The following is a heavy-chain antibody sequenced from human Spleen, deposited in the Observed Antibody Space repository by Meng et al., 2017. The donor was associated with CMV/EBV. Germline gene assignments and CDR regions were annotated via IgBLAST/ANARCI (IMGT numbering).Heavy chain of an antibody. V-gene: IGHV3-30*02. CDR2: IRYDGSNK. D-gene: IGHD2-8*01. Sequence: GGSLRLSCAASGFTFSSYGMHWVRQAPGKGLEWVAFIRYDGSNKYYADSVKGRFTISRDNSKNTLYLQMNSLRAEDTAVYYCAKKYCTNGVCHLGYFDYWGQGTLVTVSS. CDR1: GFTFSSYG. CDR3: AKKYCTNGVCHLGYFDY. J-gene: IGHJ4*02.